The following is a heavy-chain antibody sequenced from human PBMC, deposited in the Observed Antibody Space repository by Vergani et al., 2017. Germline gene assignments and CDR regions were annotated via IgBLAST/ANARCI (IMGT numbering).Heavy chain of an antibody. J-gene: IGHJ3*02. Sequence: EVQLVESGGGLVKPGGSLRLSCAASGFTFSSYSMNWVRQAPGKGLEWVSSISSSSSYIYYADSVKGRFTISRDNAKNSLYLQMNSLRAEDTAVYYCARDSWGFGGYDQGGDAFDIWGQGTMVTVSS. D-gene: IGHD5-12*01. CDR3: ARDSWGFGGYDQGGDAFDI. CDR2: ISSSSSYI. V-gene: IGHV3-21*01. CDR1: GFTFSSYS.